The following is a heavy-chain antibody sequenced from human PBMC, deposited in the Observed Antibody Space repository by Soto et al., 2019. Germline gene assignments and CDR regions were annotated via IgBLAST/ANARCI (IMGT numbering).Heavy chain of an antibody. CDR3: AAGHCSGGSCYIIGY. J-gene: IGHJ4*02. CDR2: INPSGDSP. V-gene: IGHV1-46*03. CDR1: GYTFSTYY. Sequence: QVQLVQSGAEVKKPGASVKVSCKASGYTFSTYYMHWVRQAPGQGLEWVGMINPSGDSPSYAQKFQGRVSMTRDTSTSTVYMELSSLRSEDTALYYSAAGHCSGGSCYIIGYWGQGTLVTVSS. D-gene: IGHD2-15*01.